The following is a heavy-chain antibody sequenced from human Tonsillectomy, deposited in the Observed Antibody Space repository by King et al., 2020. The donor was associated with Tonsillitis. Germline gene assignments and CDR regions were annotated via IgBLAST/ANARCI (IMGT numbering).Heavy chain of an antibody. CDR1: GFSFSSSD. V-gene: IGHV3-13*01. J-gene: IGHJ6*02. CDR2: IGAAGDT. CDR3: ARAIYARGWYPYAMDV. D-gene: IGHD6-19*01. Sequence: VQLQESGGGLVQPGGSLRLSCAASGFSFSSSDMHWVRQVPGKGLEWGSVIGAAGDTYYSASVKGRFTITRENAKNSFYLQMNSLRAGNTAVYCCARAIYARGWYPYAMDVWGQGTTVTVSS.